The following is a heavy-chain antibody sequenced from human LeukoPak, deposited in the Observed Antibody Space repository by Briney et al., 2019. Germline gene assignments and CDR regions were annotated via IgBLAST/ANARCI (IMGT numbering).Heavy chain of an antibody. CDR3: ASRGGYCSSTSCYTPWDY. D-gene: IGHD2-2*02. V-gene: IGHV1-69*05. J-gene: IGHJ4*02. Sequence: SVKVSCKASGGTFSSYAISWVRQAPGQGLEWMGGIIPIFGTANYAQKFQGRVAITTDESTSTAYMELSSLRSEDTAVYYCASRGGYCSSTSCYTPWDYWGQGTLVTVSS. CDR2: IIPIFGTA. CDR1: GGTFSSYA.